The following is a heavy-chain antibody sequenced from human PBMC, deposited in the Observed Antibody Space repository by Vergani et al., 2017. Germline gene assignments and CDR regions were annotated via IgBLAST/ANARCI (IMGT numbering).Heavy chain of an antibody. CDR3: SGVHGAYDSGCAT. J-gene: IGHJ5*02. CDR2: IIPILDIP. V-gene: IGHV1-69*02. D-gene: IGHD3-9*01. Sequence: QVQLVQSGAEVKKPGSSVKVSCKASGGTFSSYTISWVRQAPGQGIEWMGRIIPILDIPNYAQKFQGRVTITADKSTSTVYMELSSLSAEDTAVYYCSGVHGAYDSGCATWGQGTLVTVSS. CDR1: GGTFSSYT.